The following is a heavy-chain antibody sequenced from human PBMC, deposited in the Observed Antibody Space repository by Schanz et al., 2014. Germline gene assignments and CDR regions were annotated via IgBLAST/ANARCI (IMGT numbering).Heavy chain of an antibody. CDR3: ARAPTAYCSDTSCLGTPFDY. CDR1: GYTLSAYS. D-gene: IGHD2-2*01. Sequence: QVQLVQSGAEVKKPGASVKVSCKASGYTLSAYSLHWVRQAPGQGLEWMGIINPSGGGTSYALRFQDRVTVTRDTLASTVYMELSSLRSEDTAVYYCARAPTAYCSDTSCLGTPFDYWGQGTLVTVSS. J-gene: IGHJ4*02. CDR2: INPSGGGT. V-gene: IGHV1-46*03.